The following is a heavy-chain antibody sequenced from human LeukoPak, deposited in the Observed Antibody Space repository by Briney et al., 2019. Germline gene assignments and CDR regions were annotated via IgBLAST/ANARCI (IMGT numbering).Heavy chain of an antibody. V-gene: IGHV4-4*02. D-gene: IGHD3-22*01. J-gene: IGHJ4*02. Sequence: SGTLSLTCGVSGGSISNTNWWSWVRQPPGKGLEWIGVVNLQGSTNYNPSLKSRAAISVDKSENHISLKMTSVTAADTAVYYCARLGYYDSSGYPLLDYWVEGTLATVSS. CDR2: VNLQGST. CDR3: ARLGYYDSSGYPLLDY. CDR1: GGSISNTNW.